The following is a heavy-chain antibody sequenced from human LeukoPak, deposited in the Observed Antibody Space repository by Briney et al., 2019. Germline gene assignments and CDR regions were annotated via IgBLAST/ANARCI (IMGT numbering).Heavy chain of an antibody. CDR1: GGSISSYY. Sequence: SETLSLTCTVSGGSISSYYWSWIRQPPGKGLEWIGCIYTSGSTNYNPSLKSRVTISVDTSKNQFSLKLSSVTAADTAVYYCARYRIAAAGTEYFDYWGQGTLVTVSS. CDR2: IYTSGST. CDR3: ARYRIAAAGTEYFDY. V-gene: IGHV4-4*09. J-gene: IGHJ4*02. D-gene: IGHD6-13*01.